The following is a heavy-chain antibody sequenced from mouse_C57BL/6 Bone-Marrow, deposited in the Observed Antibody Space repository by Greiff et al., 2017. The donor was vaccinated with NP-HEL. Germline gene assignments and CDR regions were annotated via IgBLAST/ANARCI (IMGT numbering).Heavy chain of an antibody. CDR1: GFSINSDCY. CDR3: AASPLLFYAMDY. CDR2: TFYSGIT. D-gene: IGHD2-1*01. V-gene: IGHV3-3*01. Sequence: EVMLVESGPSLVRPSQTLSLTCTVTGFSINSDCYWIWIRQFPGNKLEYIGYTFYSGITYYNPSLESRTYITRDTSKNQFSLKLSSVTTEDTATYYCAASPLLFYAMDYWGQGTSVTVSS. J-gene: IGHJ4*01.